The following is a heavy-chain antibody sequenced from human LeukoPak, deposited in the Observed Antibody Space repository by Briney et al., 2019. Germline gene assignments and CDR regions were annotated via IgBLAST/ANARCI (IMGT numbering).Heavy chain of an antibody. J-gene: IGHJ4*02. Sequence: GGSLRLSCAASGFTFSGYAIHWVRHAPGKGLEWVVVISSDGRDKHHADSVKGRFTISRDNSKNTLYLQTNSLRAEDTAVYYCARDLRRFAAYYFDYWGQGTLVTVSS. CDR3: ARDLRRFAAYYFDY. V-gene: IGHV3-30*03. CDR2: ISSDGRDK. D-gene: IGHD5/OR15-5a*01. CDR1: GFTFSGYA.